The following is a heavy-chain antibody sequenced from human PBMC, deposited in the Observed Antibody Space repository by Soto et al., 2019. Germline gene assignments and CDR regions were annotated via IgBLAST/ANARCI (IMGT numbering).Heavy chain of an antibody. CDR2: IYYSGSS. V-gene: IGHV4-59*01. Sequence: PSETLSLTCTVSGGSISSYYWSWIRQPPGKGLEWIGYIYYSGSSNYNPSLKSRVIISVDTSKNQFSLKLNSVTAADTAVYYCARYYCTSTTCYYFDYWGQGTLVTVSS. J-gene: IGHJ4*02. CDR3: ARYYCTSTTCYYFDY. CDR1: GGSISSYY. D-gene: IGHD2-2*01.